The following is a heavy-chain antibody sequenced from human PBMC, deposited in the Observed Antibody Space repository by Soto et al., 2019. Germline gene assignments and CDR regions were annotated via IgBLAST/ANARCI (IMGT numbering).Heavy chain of an antibody. Sequence: GGSLRLSCAASGFTFNIYGMHWVRQAPDKGLEWVALISYDGSNQYYADSVKGRFTISRDNSKNTLFLQMNSLRADDTAVYYCAKDQASGQGSFDSWGQGTLVT. J-gene: IGHJ4*02. V-gene: IGHV3-30*18. CDR3: AKDQASGQGSFDS. CDR1: GFTFNIYG. CDR2: ISYDGSNQ.